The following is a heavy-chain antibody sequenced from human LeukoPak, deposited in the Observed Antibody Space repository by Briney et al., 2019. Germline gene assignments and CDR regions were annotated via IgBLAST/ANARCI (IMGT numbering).Heavy chain of an antibody. J-gene: IGHJ4*02. Sequence: SETLSLTCAVYGGSFSGYYWSWIRQPPGKGLEWIGEINHSGSTNYNPSLKSRVTISADTSKNQFSLKLSSVTAADTAVYYCATRVDYYDSSGFDYWGQGTLVTVSS. CDR3: ATRVDYYDSSGFDY. CDR2: INHSGST. D-gene: IGHD3-22*01. V-gene: IGHV4-34*01. CDR1: GGSFSGYY.